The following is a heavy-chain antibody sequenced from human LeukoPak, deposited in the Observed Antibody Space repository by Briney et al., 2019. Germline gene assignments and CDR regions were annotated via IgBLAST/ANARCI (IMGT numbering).Heavy chain of an antibody. D-gene: IGHD3-3*01. CDR2: ISAYNGNT. Sequence: ASVKVSCKASGYTFTSYGISWVRQAPGQGLEWMGWISAYNGNTNYAQKLQGRVTMTTDTSTSTAYMELRSLRSDDMAVYYCARYDFWSGYYTLDYWGQGTLVTVSS. CDR1: GYTFTSYG. J-gene: IGHJ4*02. CDR3: ARYDFWSGYYTLDY. V-gene: IGHV1-18*03.